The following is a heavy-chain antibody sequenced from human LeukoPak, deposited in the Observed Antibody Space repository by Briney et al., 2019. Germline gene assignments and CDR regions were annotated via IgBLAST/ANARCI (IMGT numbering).Heavy chain of an antibody. CDR2: IYGSGST. CDR3: ARARPNWTPPDY. D-gene: IGHD3/OR15-3a*01. CDR1: GYSISSNF. V-gene: IGHV4-59*01. J-gene: IGHJ4*02. Sequence: SETLSLTCTVSGYSISSNFWSWIRQSPGKGLEWFGYIYGSGSTSYNPSLKSRVTISEDTSKNQFSLKLNPVTAADTAVYFCARARPNWTPPDYWGQGTLVTVSS.